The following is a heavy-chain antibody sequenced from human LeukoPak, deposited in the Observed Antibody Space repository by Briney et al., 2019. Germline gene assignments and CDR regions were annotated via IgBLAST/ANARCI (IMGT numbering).Heavy chain of an antibody. J-gene: IGHJ4*02. CDR3: ARAVSGRFDY. D-gene: IGHD6-19*01. V-gene: IGHV4-39*01. CDR2: IYYSGST. CDR1: GGSISSSSYY. Sequence: PSETLSLTCTVSGGSISSSSYYWGWIHQPPGKGLEWIGSIYYSGSTYYNPSLKSRVTISVDTSKNQFSLKLSSVTAADTAIYYCARAVSGRFDYWGQGTLVTVSS.